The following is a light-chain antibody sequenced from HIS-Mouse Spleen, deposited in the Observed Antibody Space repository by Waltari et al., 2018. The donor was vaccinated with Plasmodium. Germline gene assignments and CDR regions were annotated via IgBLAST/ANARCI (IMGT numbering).Light chain of an antibody. CDR1: SSDVGSYNL. V-gene: IGLV2-23*01. Sequence: QSALTQPASVSGSPGQSITISCTGTSSDVGSYNLVSWYQQHPGKAPKLMIYEGSKRPSWVSNRFSGSKSGYTASLTISGLQAEDEADYYCCSYAGSSTSYVFGTGTKVTVL. CDR2: EGS. CDR3: CSYAGSSTSYV. J-gene: IGLJ1*01.